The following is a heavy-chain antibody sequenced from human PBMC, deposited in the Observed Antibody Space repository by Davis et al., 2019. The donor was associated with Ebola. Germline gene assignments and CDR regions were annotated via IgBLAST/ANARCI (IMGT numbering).Heavy chain of an antibody. CDR2: ISYNGTNK. CDR1: GFTFSIYA. V-gene: IGHV3-30-3*01. CDR3: ARDPDPYYDFWSGYYTGNWFDP. J-gene: IGHJ5*02. Sequence: GESLKISCAASGFTFSIYALHWVRQAPGKGLEWVTVISYNGTNKYYADSVKGRFTISRDNSKNTLHLQMNSLRAEDTAVYYCARDPDPYYDFWSGYYTGNWFDPWGQGTLVTVSS. D-gene: IGHD3-3*01.